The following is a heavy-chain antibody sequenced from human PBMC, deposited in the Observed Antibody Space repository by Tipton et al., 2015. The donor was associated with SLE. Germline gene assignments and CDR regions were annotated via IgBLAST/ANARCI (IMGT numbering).Heavy chain of an antibody. CDR2: INHSGST. J-gene: IGHJ5*02. CDR3: ARPVDTGP. D-gene: IGHD5-18*01. Sequence: TLSLTCAVYGGSFSGYYWSWIRQPPGKGLEWIGEINHSGSTNYNPSLKSRVTISADKSISTAYLQWSSLKASDTAMYYRARPVDTGPWGQGTLVTVSS. V-gene: IGHV4-34*01. CDR1: GGSFSGYY.